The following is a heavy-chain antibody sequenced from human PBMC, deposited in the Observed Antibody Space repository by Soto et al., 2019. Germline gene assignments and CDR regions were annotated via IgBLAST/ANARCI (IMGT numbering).Heavy chain of an antibody. D-gene: IGHD2-8*02. Sequence: PSETLSLTCTVSGGSIRTPDWWSWVRQTPEKGLEWIGEIYHSGTPNYNPSLKSRVSMSVDKSNNQFSLKLFSLRAEDTAVYFCAKEQTTGAHYALDYWSQGTLVTVS. CDR2: IYHSGTP. V-gene: IGHV4-4*02. CDR3: AKEQTTGAHYALDY. CDR1: GGSIRTPDW. J-gene: IGHJ4*02.